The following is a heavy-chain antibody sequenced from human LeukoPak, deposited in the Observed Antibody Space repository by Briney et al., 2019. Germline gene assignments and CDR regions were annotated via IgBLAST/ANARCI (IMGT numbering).Heavy chain of an antibody. CDR2: IKQDGSEK. CDR1: GFTFSSYW. J-gene: IGHJ4*02. Sequence: PGGSLRLSCAASGFTFSSYWMSWVRQAPGKGLEGVAHIKQDGSEKYYVDSVKGGLTISRDNAKKSLYLQMNSLRAEDTAVYYCARDLSGVTGYTYGRGIDYWGQGTLVTVSS. D-gene: IGHD5-18*01. V-gene: IGHV3-7*01. CDR3: ARDLSGVTGYTYGRGIDY.